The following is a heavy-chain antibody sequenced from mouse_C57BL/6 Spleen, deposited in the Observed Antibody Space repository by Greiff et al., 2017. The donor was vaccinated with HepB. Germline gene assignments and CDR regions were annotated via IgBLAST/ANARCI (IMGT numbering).Heavy chain of an antibody. V-gene: IGHV1-53*01. J-gene: IGHJ3*01. D-gene: IGHD3-2*02. CDR3: ARSQLRLRDVAY. CDR1: GYTFTSYW. Sequence: QVQLKQSGTELVKPGASVKLSCKASGYTFTSYWMHWVKQRPGQGLEWIGNINPSNGGTNYNEKFKSKATLTVDKSSSTAYMQLSSLTSEDSAVYYCARSQLRLRDVAYWGQGTLVTVSA. CDR2: INPSNGGT.